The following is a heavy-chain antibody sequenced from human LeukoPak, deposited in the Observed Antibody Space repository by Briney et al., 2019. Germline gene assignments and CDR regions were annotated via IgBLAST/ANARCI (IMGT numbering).Heavy chain of an antibody. CDR1: GYTFTGYY. CDR2: INPNSGGT. D-gene: IGHD1-26*01. V-gene: IGHV1-2*02. CDR3: ARDILGGTDPGYNWFDP. Sequence: GASVKVSCKASGYTFTGYYVHWVRQAPGQGLEWMGWINPNSGGTNYAQKFQGRVTMTRDTSISTAYMELSRLRSDDTAVYYCARDILGGTDPGYNWFDPWGQGTLVTVSS. J-gene: IGHJ5*02.